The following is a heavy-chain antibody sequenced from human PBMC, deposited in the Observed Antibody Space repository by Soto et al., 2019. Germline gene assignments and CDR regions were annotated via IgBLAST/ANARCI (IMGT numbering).Heavy chain of an antibody. V-gene: IGHV2-70*11. CDR3: ARIRPGTVTTSYYYYYMDV. D-gene: IGHD4-17*01. CDR2: IDWDDDK. CDR1: GFSLSTSGMC. Sequence: SGPTLVKPTQTLTLTCTFSGFSLSTSGMCVSWIRQPPGKALEWLARIDWDDDKYYSTSLKTRLTISKDTSKNQVVLTMTNMDPVDTATYYCARIRPGTVTTSYYYYYMDVWGKGTTVTVSS. J-gene: IGHJ6*03.